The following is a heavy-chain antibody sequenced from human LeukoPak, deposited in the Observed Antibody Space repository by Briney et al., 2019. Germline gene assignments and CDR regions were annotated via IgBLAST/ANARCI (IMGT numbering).Heavy chain of an antibody. V-gene: IGHV1-69*04. CDR1: GGTFRSYA. CDR3: ARGISSGYYRLDY. Sequence: SVKVSCKASGGTFRSYAISWVRQAPGQGLEWMGRIIPILGIANYAQKFQGRVTITADKSTSTAYMELSSLRSEDTAVYYCARGISSGYYRLDYWGQGTLVTVSS. D-gene: IGHD3-22*01. J-gene: IGHJ4*02. CDR2: IIPILGIA.